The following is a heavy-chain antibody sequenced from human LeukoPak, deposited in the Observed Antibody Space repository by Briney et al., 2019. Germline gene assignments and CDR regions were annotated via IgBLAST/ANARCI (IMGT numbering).Heavy chain of an antibody. Sequence: ASVKVSCKASGYTFTSYGISWVRQAPGQGLEWMGWISAYNGNTNYAQKLQGRVTMTPDTSTSTAYMELRSLRSDDTAVYYCARESSSWGPFDYWGQGTLVTVSS. CDR2: ISAYNGNT. J-gene: IGHJ4*02. V-gene: IGHV1-18*01. D-gene: IGHD6-13*01. CDR1: GYTFTSYG. CDR3: ARESSSWGPFDY.